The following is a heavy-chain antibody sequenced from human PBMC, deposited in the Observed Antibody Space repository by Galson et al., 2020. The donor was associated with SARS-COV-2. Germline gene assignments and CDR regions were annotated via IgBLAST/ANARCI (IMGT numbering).Heavy chain of an antibody. Sequence: SETLSLTCTVSGASISNDDFYWSWIRQTPGTGLEWIGDIHSTGNAYYNPSLMSRGTMSVDTSKNQFSLRLTSVPAADPAVYFCARTSSTATREYYFDYWGQGTLVSVSS. D-gene: IGHD4-17*01. J-gene: IGHJ4*02. V-gene: IGHV4-30-4*01. CDR1: GASISNDDFY. CDR2: IHSTGNA. CDR3: ARTSSTATREYYFDY.